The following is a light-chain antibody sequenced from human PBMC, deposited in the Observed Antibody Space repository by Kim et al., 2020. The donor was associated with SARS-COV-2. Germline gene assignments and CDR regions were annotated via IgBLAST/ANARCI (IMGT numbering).Light chain of an antibody. CDR2: EVS. V-gene: IGLV2-23*02. CDR1: SSDVGSYNL. J-gene: IGLJ3*02. Sequence: QSALTQPASVSGSPGQSITISCTGTSSDVGSYNLVSWYQQHPGKATKLMIYEVSKRPSGVSNSFSGSKSGNTASLTISGLQAKDEADYYCCSDAGSSTFKVFGGGTQLTVL. CDR3: CSDAGSSTFKV.